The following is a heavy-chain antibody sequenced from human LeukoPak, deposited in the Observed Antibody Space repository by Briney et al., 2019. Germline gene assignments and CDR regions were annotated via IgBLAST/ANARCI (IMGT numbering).Heavy chain of an antibody. CDR2: ISGSGGST. V-gene: IGHV3-23*01. D-gene: IGHD3-9*01. J-gene: IGHJ4*02. CDR3: AKDRRVLTGYYLGRFLAGGIDY. Sequence: GGSLRLSCAASGFTFSSYWMSWVRQAPGKGLEWVSAISGSGGSTYYADSVKGRFTISRDNSKNTLYLRMNRLRAEDTAVYYCAKDRRVLTGYYLGRFLAGGIDYWGQGTLVTVSS. CDR1: GFTFSSYW.